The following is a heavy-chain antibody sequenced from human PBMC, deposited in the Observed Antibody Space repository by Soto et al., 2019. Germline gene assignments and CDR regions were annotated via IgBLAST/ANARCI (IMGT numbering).Heavy chain of an antibody. Sequence: QVQLVESGGGVVQPGRSLRLSCAASGFTFSSYAMHWVRQAPGKGLEWVAVISYDGSNKYYADSVKGRFTISRDNSKNTRYLQMNSLSAEDTSVYYCARGSSSNYDGSGSYYNVAAGNYYYYGMDVWGQGTTVTVSS. CDR2: ISYDGSNK. CDR3: ARGSSSNYDGSGSYYNVAAGNYYYYGMDV. J-gene: IGHJ6*02. CDR1: GFTFSSYA. V-gene: IGHV3-30-3*01. D-gene: IGHD3-10*01.